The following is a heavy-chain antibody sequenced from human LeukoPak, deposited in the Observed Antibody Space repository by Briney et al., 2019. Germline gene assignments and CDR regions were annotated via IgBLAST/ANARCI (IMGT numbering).Heavy chain of an antibody. CDR2: IRYYGNTT. Sequence: PRGPLRLSCAASGFTFSWSWMQSVRHAPGKGPLWVSPIRYYGNTTDYADSVKGRFTISRDNAKNTVYLQMNSLRVEDTAVYFCARGAGAGEYWGQGTLVTVSS. J-gene: IGHJ4*02. D-gene: IGHD3-16*01. CDR1: GFTFSWSW. CDR3: ARGAGAGEY. V-gene: IGHV3-74*01.